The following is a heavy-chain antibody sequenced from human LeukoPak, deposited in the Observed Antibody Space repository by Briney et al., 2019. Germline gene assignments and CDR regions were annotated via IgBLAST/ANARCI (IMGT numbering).Heavy chain of an antibody. CDR3: ARGHYKLEV. CDR1: EFIFDTYW. Sequence: GGSLRLSCAASEFIFDTYWMTWVRQAPGKGLEWVASIIQDGTETYYVDSVKGRFTISRDNAKNSLYLQMNSLRVEDTAVYYCARGHYKLEVWGQGTTVTVSS. D-gene: IGHD4-11*01. J-gene: IGHJ6*02. V-gene: IGHV3-7*03. CDR2: IIQDGTET.